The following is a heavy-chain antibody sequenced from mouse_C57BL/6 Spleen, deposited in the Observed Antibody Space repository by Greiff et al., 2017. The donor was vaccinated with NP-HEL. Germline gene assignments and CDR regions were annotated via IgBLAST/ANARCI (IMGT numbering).Heavy chain of an antibody. J-gene: IGHJ2*01. CDR2: IRLKSDNYAT. CDR1: GFTFSNYW. V-gene: IGHV6-3*01. CDR3: TGIPSYDIFFDY. Sequence: EVMLVESGGGLVQPGGSMKLSCVASGFTFSNYWMNWVRQSPEEGLEWVAQIRLKSDNYATHYAESVKGRFTISRDDSKSSVYLQMNNLRAEDTGIYYCTGIPSYDIFFDYWGQGTTLTVSS. D-gene: IGHD2-12*01.